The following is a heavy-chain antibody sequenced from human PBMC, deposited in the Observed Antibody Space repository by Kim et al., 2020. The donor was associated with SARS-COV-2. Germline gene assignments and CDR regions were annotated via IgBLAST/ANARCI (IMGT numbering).Heavy chain of an antibody. CDR3: AKDIGHYYYYGMDV. D-gene: IGHD3-10*01. Sequence: YADSVKGRFTISRDNAKNSLYLQMNSLRAEDTAWYYCAKDIGHYYYYGMDVWGQGTTVTVSS. J-gene: IGHJ6*02. V-gene: IGHV3-9*01.